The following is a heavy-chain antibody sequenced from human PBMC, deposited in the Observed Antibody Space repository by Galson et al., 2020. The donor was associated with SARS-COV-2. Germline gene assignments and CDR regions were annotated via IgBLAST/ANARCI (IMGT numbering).Heavy chain of an antibody. J-gene: IGHJ5*02. Sequence: SGPTLVKPTQTLTLTCTFSGFSLSTSGVGVGWIRQPPGKALEWLALIYWDDDKRYSPSLKSRLTITKDTSKNQVVLTMTNMDPVDTATYYCAHRRTWPRDSSYQINWFDPWGQGTLVTVSS. CDR1: GFSLSTSGVG. CDR2: IYWDDDK. D-gene: IGHD6-6*01. CDR3: AHRRTWPRDSSYQINWFDP. V-gene: IGHV2-5*02.